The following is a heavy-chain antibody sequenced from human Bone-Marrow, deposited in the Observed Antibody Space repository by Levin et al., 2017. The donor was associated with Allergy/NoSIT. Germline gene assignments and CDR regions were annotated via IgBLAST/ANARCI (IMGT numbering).Heavy chain of an antibody. CDR2: ISCDGGHK. CDR3: TRDRGEWGQFYFDY. CDR1: GFTFSAFG. J-gene: IGHJ4*02. D-gene: IGHD1-26*01. V-gene: IGHV3-33*01. Sequence: LSLTCAASGFTFSAFGMHWVRQPPGRGLEWVAVISCDGGHKFYADSVKGRFTISRDNSKNTHYLQMNSLRAEDTAVYYCTRDRGEWGQFYFDYWGQGILVTVSS.